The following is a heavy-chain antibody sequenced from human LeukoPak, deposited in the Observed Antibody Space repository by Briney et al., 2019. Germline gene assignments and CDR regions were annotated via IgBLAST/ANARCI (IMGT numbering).Heavy chain of an antibody. V-gene: IGHV4-61*02. CDR3: ARLTQGYYDSSGYYYFDY. CDR2: IYTSGST. CDR1: GGSISSGSYY. D-gene: IGHD3-22*01. Sequence: PSETLSLTCTVSGGSISSGSYYWSWIRQPAGKGLEWIGRIYTSGSTNYNPSLKSRVTISVDTSKNQFSLKLSSVTAADTAVYYCARLTQGYYDSSGYYYFDYWGQGTLVTVSS. J-gene: IGHJ4*02.